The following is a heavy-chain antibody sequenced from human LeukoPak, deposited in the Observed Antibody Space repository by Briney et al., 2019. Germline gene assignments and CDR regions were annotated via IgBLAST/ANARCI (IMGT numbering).Heavy chain of an antibody. CDR3: ARGSGVAYYYYSMDV. Sequence: GGSLRLSCAASGFTFSSYWMSWVRQAPGKGLEWVANIKQDGSEKYYVDSVKGRFTISRDNAKNSLYLQMNSLRAEDTAVYYCARGSGVAYYYYSMDVWGKGTTVTISS. CDR1: GFTFSSYW. V-gene: IGHV3-7*01. J-gene: IGHJ6*03. D-gene: IGHD3-3*01. CDR2: IKQDGSEK.